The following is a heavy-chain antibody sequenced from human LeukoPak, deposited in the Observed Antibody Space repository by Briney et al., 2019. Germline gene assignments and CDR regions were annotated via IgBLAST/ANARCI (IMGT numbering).Heavy chain of an antibody. V-gene: IGHV1-58*01. D-gene: IGHD1-14*01. CDR3: ARDVLAAGATGTFDI. CDR2: IVVGSGNT. J-gene: IGHJ3*02. Sequence: SVKVSCKASGFTFTSSAVQWVRQARGQRLEWIGWIVVGSGNTNYAQKFQERVTITRDMSTSTAYMELSSLRSEDTAVYYCARDVLAAGATGTFDIWGQGTMVTVSS. CDR1: GFTFTSSA.